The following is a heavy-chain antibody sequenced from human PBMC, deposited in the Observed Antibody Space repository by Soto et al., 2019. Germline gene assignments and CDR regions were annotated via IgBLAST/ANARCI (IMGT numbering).Heavy chain of an antibody. J-gene: IGHJ6*02. CDR3: ARGRCSGGSCWYYYGMDV. CDR1: GGTFSSYA. CDR2: IIPIFGTA. D-gene: IGHD2-15*01. Sequence: SVKVSCKASGGTFSSYAISWVRQAPGQGLEWMGGIIPIFGTANYAQKFQGRVTITAGESTSTAYMELSSLRSEDTAVYYCARGRCSGGSCWYYYGMDVWGQGTTVTVSS. V-gene: IGHV1-69*13.